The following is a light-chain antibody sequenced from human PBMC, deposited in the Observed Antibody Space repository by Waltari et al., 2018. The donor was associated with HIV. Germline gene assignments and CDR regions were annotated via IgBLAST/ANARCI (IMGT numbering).Light chain of an antibody. V-gene: IGKV3-20*01. CDR2: GAS. CDR1: QSVSSNY. J-gene: IGKJ3*01. Sequence: EIVLTQSPGTLSLSPGERATLSCRARQSVSSNYLAWYQQKPGQAPRLFIYGASSRATGIPDRFSGSGSGTDFNLTINRLEPEDFAVYYCQHYGISFRFGPGTREDMK. CDR3: QHYGISFR.